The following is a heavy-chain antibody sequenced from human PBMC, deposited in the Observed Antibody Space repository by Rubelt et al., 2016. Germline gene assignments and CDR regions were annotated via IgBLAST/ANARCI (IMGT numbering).Heavy chain of an antibody. CDR1: SSYG. CDR3: AREKGQWLVHYWFDP. D-gene: IGHD6-19*01. V-gene: IGHV3-33*01. Sequence: SSYGMHWARQAPGKVLERVAVIWYDGSTKYYADSVKGRFTISRDNSKNTLYLLMNSLRAEDTAVYYSAREKGQWLVHYWFDPWGQGTLVSVSS. J-gene: IGHJ5*02. CDR2: IWYDGSTK.